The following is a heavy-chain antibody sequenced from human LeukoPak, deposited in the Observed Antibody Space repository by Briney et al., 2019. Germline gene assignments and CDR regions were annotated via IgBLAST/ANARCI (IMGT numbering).Heavy chain of an antibody. D-gene: IGHD3-3*01. J-gene: IGHJ4*02. Sequence: GASVKVSCKASGGTFSSYAISWVRQAPGQGLEWMGGIIPIFGTANYAQKFQGRVTITADESTSTAYMELSSPRSEDTAVYYCAREFSGADGDFWGGYYEVYFDYWGQGTLVTVSS. CDR3: AREFSGADGDFWGGYYEVYFDY. CDR2: IIPIFGTA. V-gene: IGHV1-69*13. CDR1: GGTFSSYA.